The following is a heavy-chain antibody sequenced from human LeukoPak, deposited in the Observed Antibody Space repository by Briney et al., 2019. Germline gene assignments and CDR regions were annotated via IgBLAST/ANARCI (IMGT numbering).Heavy chain of an antibody. D-gene: IGHD7-27*01. CDR1: GFTFNNYN. CDR2: ITSSGTYI. V-gene: IGHV3-21*01. Sequence: GESLRLSCAASGFTFNNYNMNWVRQAPGKALEWVSSITSSGTYIFYADSVKGRFTISRDNAKNSLYLQMNSLRAEDTAVYYCAKDRSGLTAYMDVWGKGTTVTISS. CDR3: AKDRSGLTAYMDV. J-gene: IGHJ6*03.